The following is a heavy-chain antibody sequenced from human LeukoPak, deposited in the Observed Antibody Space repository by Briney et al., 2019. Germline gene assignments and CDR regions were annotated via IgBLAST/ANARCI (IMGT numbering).Heavy chain of an antibody. J-gene: IGHJ4*02. CDR3: ARASYSYDISGWVPFDY. CDR1: GGSIRSYY. D-gene: IGHD3-22*01. V-gene: IGHV4-59*08. Sequence: SETLSLTCTVSGGSIRSYYWSWIRQSPGKGLEWIGYIYYSGSTNYNPSLKSRVTISGDTSENQFSLRLSSVTAADTAVYYCARASYSYDISGWVPFDYWGQGTLVTVSS. CDR2: IYYSGST.